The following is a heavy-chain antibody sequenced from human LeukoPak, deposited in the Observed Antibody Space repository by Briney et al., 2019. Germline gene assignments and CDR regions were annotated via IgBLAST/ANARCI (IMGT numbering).Heavy chain of an antibody. J-gene: IGHJ6*02. CDR1: GYTFTSYG. CDR3: ARDRPRLYYYDSSGYYGGYYYGMDV. D-gene: IGHD3-22*01. CDR2: ISAYNGNT. V-gene: IGHV1-18*01. Sequence: ASVKVSCKASGYTFTSYGISWVRQAPGQGLEWMGWISAYNGNTNYAQKLQGRVTMTTDTSTSTAYMELRSLRSDDTAVYYCARDRPRLYYYDSSGYYGGYYYGMDVWGQGTTVTVSS.